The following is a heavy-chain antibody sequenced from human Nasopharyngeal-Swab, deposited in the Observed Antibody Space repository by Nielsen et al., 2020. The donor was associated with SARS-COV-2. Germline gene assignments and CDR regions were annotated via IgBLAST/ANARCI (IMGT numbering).Heavy chain of an antibody. CDR2: TYYSGST. D-gene: IGHD3-3*01. J-gene: IGHJ4*02. CDR3: ARGGRGIFGVVTNFDY. CDR1: GGSISSGGYY. Sequence: SETLSLTCTVSGGSISSGGYYWSWIRQHPGKGLEWIGYTYYSGSTNYNPSLKSRVTISVDTSKNQFSLKLSSVTAADTAVYYCARGGRGIFGVVTNFDYWGQGTLVTVSS. V-gene: IGHV4-61*08.